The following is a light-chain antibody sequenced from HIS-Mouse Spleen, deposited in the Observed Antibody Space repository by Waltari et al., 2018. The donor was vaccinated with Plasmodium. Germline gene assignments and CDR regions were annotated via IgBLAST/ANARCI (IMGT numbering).Light chain of an antibody. CDR3: QQYNSYSWT. CDR1: QSISSR. CDR2: KAS. V-gene: IGKV1-5*03. J-gene: IGKJ1*01. Sequence: DIQMTQSPSTLSASVGDRVTITCRASQSISSRLAWYQQKPGKAPKLLIYKASSLESGVRSRFSGSGTGTEFTRTISSLQPDDFATYYCQQYNSYSWTFGQGTKVEIK.